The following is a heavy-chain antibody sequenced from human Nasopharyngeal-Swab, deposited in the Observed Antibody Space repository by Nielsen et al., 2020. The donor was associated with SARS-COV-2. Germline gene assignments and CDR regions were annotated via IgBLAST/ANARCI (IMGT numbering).Heavy chain of an antibody. V-gene: IGHV1-8*01. D-gene: IGHD2-15*01. J-gene: IGHJ6*02. Sequence: ASVKVSCKASGYTFTSYDINWVRQATGQGLEWMGWMNPNSGNTGYAQKFQGRVTMTRNTSISTAYMELSSLRSEDTAVYYCARVVVVVAANYYYYYGMDVWGQGTTVTVSS. CDR1: GYTFTSYD. CDR2: MNPNSGNT. CDR3: ARVVVVVAANYYYYYGMDV.